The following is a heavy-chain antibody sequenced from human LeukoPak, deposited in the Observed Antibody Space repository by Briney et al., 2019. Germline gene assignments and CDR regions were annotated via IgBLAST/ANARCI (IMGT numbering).Heavy chain of an antibody. D-gene: IGHD3-10*01. CDR1: GGSMSPYS. J-gene: IGHJ6*02. V-gene: IGHV4-4*07. CDR3: ARGSGGGSGSYYKDHYYGMDV. CDR2: IHSSGRT. Sequence: PSETLSLTCTVSGGSMSPYSWSWIRQPAGNALEWIGRIHSSGRTNYNPSLKSRVTMSVDTTKNQFSLKLNTVTAADAAVYYCARGSGGGSGSYYKDHYYGMDVWGPGTTVTVS.